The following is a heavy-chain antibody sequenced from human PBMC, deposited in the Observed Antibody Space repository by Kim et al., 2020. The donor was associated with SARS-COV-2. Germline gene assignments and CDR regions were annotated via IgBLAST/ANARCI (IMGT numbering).Heavy chain of an antibody. CDR1: GFTFSSYG. D-gene: IGHD3-10*01. Sequence: GGSLRLSCAASGFTFSSYGMHWVRQAPGKGLXXVAVXXYDGSNKYYADSVKGRFTXSRDTXKNPLXLQMXSLRAXDTAVYYCSXGLPHXYGSGXPLSXLYYWXXXTLVXVSS. CDR2: XXYDGSNK. J-gene: IGHJ4*01. V-gene: IGHV3-33*01. CDR3: SXGLPHXYGSGXPLSXLYY.